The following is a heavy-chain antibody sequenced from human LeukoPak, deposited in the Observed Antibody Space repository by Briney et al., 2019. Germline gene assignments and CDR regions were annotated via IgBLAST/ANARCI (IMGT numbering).Heavy chain of an antibody. J-gene: IGHJ1*01. CDR2: IYYSGST. D-gene: IGHD3-22*01. CDR1: GGSISSSSYY. CDR3: ARAYYYDSSGYRAEYFQH. V-gene: IGHV4-39*01. Sequence: SETLSLTCTVSGGSISSSSYYWGWIRQPPGKGLEWIGSIYYSGSTYYNPSLKIRVTISVDTSKNQFSLKLSSVTAADTAVYYCARAYYYDSSGYRAEYFQHWGQGTLVTVSS.